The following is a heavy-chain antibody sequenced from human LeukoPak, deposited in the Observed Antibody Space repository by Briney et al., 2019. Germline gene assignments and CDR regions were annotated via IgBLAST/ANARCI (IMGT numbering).Heavy chain of an antibody. V-gene: IGHV4-59*08. D-gene: IGHD3-9*01. J-gene: IGHJ5*02. Sequence: SETLSLTCTVSGGSIDTYYWSWIRQPPGKGLEWIGYIYYSGSTNYNPSLKSRVSMSLDTSNYQFSLKVNSVTAADTAVYYCASSLYDILTGYYPGPLGSWGQGTLVTVSS. CDR1: GGSIDTYY. CDR2: IYYSGST. CDR3: ASSLYDILTGYYPGPLGS.